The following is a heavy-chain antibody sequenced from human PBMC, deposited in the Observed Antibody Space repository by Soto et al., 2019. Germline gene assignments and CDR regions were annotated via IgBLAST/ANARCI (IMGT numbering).Heavy chain of an antibody. V-gene: IGHV1-69*01. CDR2: IIPSFGTA. CDR1: GGTFRRYA. Sequence: QVRLVQSGAEVKKTGSSVKVSCKTSGGTFRRYALSWLRQAPGQGLEWMGGIIPSFGTAQYAQKFQGRVTITADEFTSTAYLELSSLTSEDTAVYYCARDPVHPILAGTGDDHWGQGTLVAVSS. CDR3: ARDPVHPILAGTGDDH. J-gene: IGHJ5*02. D-gene: IGHD4-17*01.